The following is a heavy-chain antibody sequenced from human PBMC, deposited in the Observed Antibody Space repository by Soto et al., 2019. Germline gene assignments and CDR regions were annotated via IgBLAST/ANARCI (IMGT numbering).Heavy chain of an antibody. V-gene: IGHV4-59*08. Sequence: ETLARTFTVSGGSVRGFYWNWIRQSPGKVLEWIGYMYYTGTSRYNPSLKSRVSMSVDTYKNQFSLNLTSVTAAETAVYYCARHQEFFHDMDVWGRG. CDR3: ARHQEFFHDMDV. J-gene: IGHJ6*02. CDR2: MYYTGTS. CDR1: GGSVRGFY.